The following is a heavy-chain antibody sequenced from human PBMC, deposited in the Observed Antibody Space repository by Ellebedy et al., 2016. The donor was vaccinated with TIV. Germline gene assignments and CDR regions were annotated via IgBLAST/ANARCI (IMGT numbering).Heavy chain of an antibody. CDR1: GFTVSNNY. D-gene: IGHD3-22*01. CDR2: IYSGGTT. V-gene: IGHV3-66*04. CDR3: AKPSVSNGYYQFDF. Sequence: GGSLRLSCEVSGFTVSNNYMTWVRQAPGKGLEWVSVIYSGGTTYYADSVRGRFTISRDSSKNTLNLQRNSLRAEDTAVYYCAKPSVSNGYYQFDFWGQGALVTVSS. J-gene: IGHJ4*02.